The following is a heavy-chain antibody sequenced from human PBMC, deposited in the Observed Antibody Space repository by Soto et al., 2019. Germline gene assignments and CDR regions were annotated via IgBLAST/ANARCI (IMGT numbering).Heavy chain of an antibody. V-gene: IGHV3-23*01. CDR3: AKDVSIAYCGGDCYLDY. D-gene: IGHD2-21*02. CDR1: GFTFSSYA. Sequence: EVQLLESGGGLVQPGGSLRLSCAASGFTFSSYAMNWVRQAPGKGLEWVSSLSGSGGSTYYADSVKGRFTISRDNSKNTLYLQMNSLRAEDTAVYYCAKDVSIAYCGGDCYLDYWGQGTLVTVSS. J-gene: IGHJ4*02. CDR2: LSGSGGST.